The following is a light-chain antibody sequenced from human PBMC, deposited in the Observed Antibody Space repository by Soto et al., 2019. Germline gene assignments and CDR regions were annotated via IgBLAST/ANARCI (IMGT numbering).Light chain of an antibody. Sequence: ASVGERVTITSRPSQAISTYLNWYQQKPGKPPKVLIYGASNLQSGVPPRFSGSGSGTDFTLAISSLQPEDSATYYCLQDINYPWTFGQGTKVDIK. V-gene: IGKV1-6*01. CDR2: GAS. CDR1: QAISTY. J-gene: IGKJ1*01. CDR3: LQDINYPWT.